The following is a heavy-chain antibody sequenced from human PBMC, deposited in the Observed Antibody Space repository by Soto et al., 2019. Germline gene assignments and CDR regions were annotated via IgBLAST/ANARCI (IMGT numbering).Heavy chain of an antibody. Sequence: ASVKVSCKTSGYTFSSIGISWVRQAPGQGLEWMGWISPHKGDTYYAQRLQGRVTMTTDTSTSTAYMELRSLRSDDMAVYFCARDLDGSGSYYTNYWGQGTLVTVSS. D-gene: IGHD3-10*01. CDR3: ARDLDGSGSYYTNY. V-gene: IGHV1-18*03. J-gene: IGHJ4*02. CDR1: GYTFSSIG. CDR2: ISPHKGDT.